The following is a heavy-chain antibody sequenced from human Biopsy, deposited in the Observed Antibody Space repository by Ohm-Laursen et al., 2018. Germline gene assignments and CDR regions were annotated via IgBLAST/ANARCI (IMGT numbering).Heavy chain of an antibody. CDR2: VNPNSGNT. V-gene: IGHV1-8*01. CDR1: GYTFTNYD. CDR3: AREPFGQQLGPFDY. J-gene: IGHJ4*02. Sequence: SVKVSCKASGYTFTNYDINWVRQAPGQGPEWMGWVNPNSGNTGYAQKFQGRVAMTRSTSISTAYMELSSLTSEDTAVYYCAREPFGQQLGPFDYWGQGALVIVSP. D-gene: IGHD6-13*01.